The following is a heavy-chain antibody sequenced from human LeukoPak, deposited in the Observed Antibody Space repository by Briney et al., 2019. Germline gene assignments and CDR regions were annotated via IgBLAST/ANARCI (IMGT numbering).Heavy chain of an antibody. CDR1: GDSIRSSY. V-gene: IGHV4-59*01. CDR2: IYYSGSA. J-gene: IGHJ4*02. CDR3: ARERGGQRSGQFDQ. D-gene: IGHD2-15*01. Sequence: SETLSLTCTVSGDSIRSSYWSWIRQPPGETLEWVGYIYYSGSANYNPSPEDRVSMSVDTSKNQLSLRLSSVTAADTAVYYCARERGGQRSGQFDQWGQGILVTVSS.